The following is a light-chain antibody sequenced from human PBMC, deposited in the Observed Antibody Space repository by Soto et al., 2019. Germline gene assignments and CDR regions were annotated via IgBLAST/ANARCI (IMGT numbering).Light chain of an antibody. Sequence: QSVLTQPASVSGSPGQSITISCTGTSSDVGGYNYVSWYQQHPGKAPKLMIYEVNNRPSGVSNRFSGSKSGNTASLTISGLQAEDEADYYCSSYTSNNTRVFGGGTKLTVL. CDR1: SSDVGGYNY. V-gene: IGLV2-14*01. J-gene: IGLJ3*02. CDR3: SSYTSNNTRV. CDR2: EVN.